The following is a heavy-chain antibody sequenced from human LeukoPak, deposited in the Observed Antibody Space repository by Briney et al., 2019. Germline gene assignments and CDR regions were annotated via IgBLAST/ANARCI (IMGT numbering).Heavy chain of an antibody. D-gene: IGHD6-6*01. CDR3: ARAKGSIAATYYFDY. J-gene: IGHJ4*02. CDR1: GYSFTSYW. CDR2: IYPGDSDT. Sequence: PGESLKISCKGSGYSFTSYWIGWVRQMPGKGLEWMGIIYPGDSDTRYSPSFQGQVTISADKSISTAYLQWSSLKASDTAMYYCARAKGSIAATYYFDYWGQGTLVTVSS. V-gene: IGHV5-51*01.